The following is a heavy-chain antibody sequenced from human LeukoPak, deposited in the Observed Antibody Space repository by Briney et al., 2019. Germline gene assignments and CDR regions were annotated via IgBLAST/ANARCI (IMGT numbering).Heavy chain of an antibody. V-gene: IGHV4-59*01. CDR3: ARLAKIENRSLAYYFDY. CDR1: GGSISSYY. D-gene: IGHD1-26*01. CDR2: IYYSGTT. Sequence: PSETLSLTCTVSGGSISSYYWSWIRQPPGKGLEYMGYIYYSGTTNYNPSLKSRVTISVDTSKNQFSLKLISVTAADTAVYYCARLAKIENRSLAYYFDYWGQGTLVTVSS. J-gene: IGHJ4*02.